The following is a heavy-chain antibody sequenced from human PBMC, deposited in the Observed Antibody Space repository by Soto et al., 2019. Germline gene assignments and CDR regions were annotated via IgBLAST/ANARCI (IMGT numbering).Heavy chain of an antibody. Sequence: SETLSLTCTVSGGSMTTTNYYWGWIRQPPGKGPEWIGSVTTFYNPSLRGRVTIFVDTSKNQFSLKLTSVTAADTAVYYCTTYGGDTGRFDYWGQGTLVTVSS. D-gene: IGHD4-17*01. V-gene: IGHV4-39*01. CDR2: SVTT. CDR1: GGSMTTTNYY. J-gene: IGHJ4*02. CDR3: TTYGGDTGRFDY.